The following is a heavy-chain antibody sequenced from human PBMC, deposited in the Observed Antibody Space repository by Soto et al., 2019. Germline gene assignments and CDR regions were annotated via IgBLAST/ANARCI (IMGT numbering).Heavy chain of an antibody. Sequence: EVQLVESGEGLVQPGGSLKLSCAASGFTFSGSAMHWVRQASGKGLEWVGRIRSKANSYATAYAASVKGRFTISRDDSKNTAYLQMNSLKTEDTAVYYCTMTTVTTWGYWGQGTLVTVSS. CDR3: TMTTVTTWGY. CDR1: GFTFSGSA. CDR2: IRSKANSYAT. J-gene: IGHJ4*02. V-gene: IGHV3-73*01. D-gene: IGHD4-17*01.